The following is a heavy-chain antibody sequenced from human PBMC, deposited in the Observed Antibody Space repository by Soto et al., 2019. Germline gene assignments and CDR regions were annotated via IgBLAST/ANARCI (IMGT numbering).Heavy chain of an antibody. J-gene: IGHJ6*03. CDR1: GYTFTSYD. CDR3: ARVYQLRYYYYYYMDV. V-gene: IGHV1-8*01. Sequence: ASVKVSCKASGYTFTSYDINWVRQATGQGLEWMGRMNPNSGNTGYAQKFQGRVAMTRNTSISTAYMELSSLRSEDTAVYYCARVYQLRYYYYYYMDVWGKGTTVTVSS. D-gene: IGHD2-2*01. CDR2: MNPNSGNT.